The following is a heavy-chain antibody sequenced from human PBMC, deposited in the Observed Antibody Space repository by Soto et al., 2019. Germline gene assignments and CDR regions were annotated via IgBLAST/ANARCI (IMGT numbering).Heavy chain of an antibody. CDR3: ARDPMSSSHREGFDY. J-gene: IGHJ4*02. CDR2: IYYSGST. Sequence: SEPLSLTCTVSGGSISIYYWSWIRQPPGKGLEWIGYIYYSGSTNYNPSLKSRVTISVDTSKNQFSLKLSSVTAADTAVYYCARDPMSSSHREGFDYWGQGTLVTVSS. V-gene: IGHV4-59*01. CDR1: GGSISIYY. D-gene: IGHD6-6*01.